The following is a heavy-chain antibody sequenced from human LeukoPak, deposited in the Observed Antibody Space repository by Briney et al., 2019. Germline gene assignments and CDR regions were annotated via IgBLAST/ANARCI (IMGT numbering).Heavy chain of an antibody. D-gene: IGHD3-10*01. CDR3: ARGYYYGSGSYFDY. Sequence: PGGSLRLSCAASGFTVSSNYMSWVRQAPGKGLEWVSVIYSGGSTYYADSVKGRFTISRDNSKNTLYLQMNRLRTEDTAVYYCARGYYYGSGSYFDYWGQGTLVTVSS. V-gene: IGHV3-53*01. J-gene: IGHJ4*02. CDR2: IYSGGST. CDR1: GFTVSSNY.